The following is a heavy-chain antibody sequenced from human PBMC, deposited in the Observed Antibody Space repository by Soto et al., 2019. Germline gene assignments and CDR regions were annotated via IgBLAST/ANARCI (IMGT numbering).Heavy chain of an antibody. V-gene: IGHV5-10-1*01. CDR2: IHPSDSHT. CDR3: ARYSYDGRDYRGEPY. Sequence: GQSLKISCKGSGYSFPNYWISWVRQVPGKGLEWVGRIHPSDSHTNYSPSFQGHVIISADKSISTAYLQWNSLKAPDTAIYYCARYSYDGRDYRGEPYRGQGTLVTV. CDR1: GYSFPNYW. D-gene: IGHD3-22*01. J-gene: IGHJ4*02.